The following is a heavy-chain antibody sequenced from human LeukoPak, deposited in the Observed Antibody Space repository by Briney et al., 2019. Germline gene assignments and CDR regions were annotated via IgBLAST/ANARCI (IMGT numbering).Heavy chain of an antibody. D-gene: IGHD6-6*01. CDR3: ARARLTARRRGYFDF. V-gene: IGHV3-66*01. CDR1: GFTVSGYY. Sequence: QPGGSLRLSCAASGFTVSGYYMTWVRQAPGKGLEWVSPIYSGGSTYYADSVKGRFTMSRDDSKNTLYLQMNSLRTEDTALYYCARARLTARRRGYFDFWGQGALVTVSS. CDR2: IYSGGST. J-gene: IGHJ4*02.